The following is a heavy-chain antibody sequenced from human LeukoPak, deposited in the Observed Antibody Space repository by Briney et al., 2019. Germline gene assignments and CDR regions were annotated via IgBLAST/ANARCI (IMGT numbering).Heavy chain of an antibody. CDR3: TTDAATIAAAGTGPY. V-gene: IGHV3-15*01. J-gene: IGHJ4*02. Sequence: GGSLRLSCAASGFTFSNAWMTWVRQAPGKGLEWVGRIKSKTDRGTIDYAAPVEGRFTISRDDSKNTLDLQMNSLKTEDTAVYYCTTDAATIAAAGTGPYWGQGTLVTVSS. CDR2: IKSKTDRGTI. CDR1: GFTFSNAW. D-gene: IGHD6-13*01.